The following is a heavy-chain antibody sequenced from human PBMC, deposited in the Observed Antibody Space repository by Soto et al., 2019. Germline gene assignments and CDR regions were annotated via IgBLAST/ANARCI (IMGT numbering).Heavy chain of an antibody. CDR3: ARGHEFGGNSDALDI. CDR1: GGTFSTSS. Sequence: QVQLVQSGAEVKKPGSSVKVSCKASGGTFSTSSINWLRQAPGQRPEWMGNILPIFGTADYAQKFRDRVTITADKPTNTAYMELRSLFSEDAAVYYCARGHEFGGNSDALDIWGQGTVVTVSS. J-gene: IGHJ3*02. CDR2: ILPIFGTA. D-gene: IGHD3-10*01. V-gene: IGHV1-69*14.